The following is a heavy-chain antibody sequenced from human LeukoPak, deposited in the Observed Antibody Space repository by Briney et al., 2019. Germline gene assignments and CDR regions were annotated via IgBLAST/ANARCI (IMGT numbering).Heavy chain of an antibody. CDR3: AREYSGLWGAGDNWFDP. Sequence: ASVKVSCKASGYTFTSYYMHLVRQAPGQGLEWMGIINPSGGSTSYAQKLQGRVTMTTDTSTSTAYMELRSLRSDDTAVYYCAREYSGLWGAGDNWFDPWGQGTLVTVSS. D-gene: IGHD5-12*01. V-gene: IGHV1-46*01. J-gene: IGHJ5*02. CDR2: INPSGGST. CDR1: GYTFTSYY.